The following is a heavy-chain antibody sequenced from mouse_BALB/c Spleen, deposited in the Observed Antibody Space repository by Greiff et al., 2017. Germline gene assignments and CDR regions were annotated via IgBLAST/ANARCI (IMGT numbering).Heavy chain of an antibody. CDR1: GFSLTSYG. CDR3: ATSYGNYPMDY. CDR2: IWSGRST. D-gene: IGHD2-10*02. Sequence: QVQLQQSGPGLVQPSQSLSITCTVSGFSLTSYGVHWVRQSPGKGLEWLGVIWSGRSTDYNAAFISRLSISKDNSKSQVFFKMNSLQANDTAIYYCATSYGNYPMDYWGQGTSVTVSS. J-gene: IGHJ4*01. V-gene: IGHV2-2*02.